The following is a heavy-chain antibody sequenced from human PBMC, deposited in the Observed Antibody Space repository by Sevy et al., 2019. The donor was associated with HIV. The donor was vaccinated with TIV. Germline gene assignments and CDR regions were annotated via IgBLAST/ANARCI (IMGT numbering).Heavy chain of an antibody. J-gene: IGHJ4*02. CDR2: VRQDGNEI. V-gene: IGHV3-7*03. CDR1: GFTFDMYW. CDR3: ARRYFDL. Sequence: GGSLRLSCDASGFTFDMYWMQWVRRAPGKGLEWVANVRQDGNEIHYAASVRGRFTISRDNAKGSLYLQMNNLRVEDTATYYCARRYFDLWGQGTLVTVSS.